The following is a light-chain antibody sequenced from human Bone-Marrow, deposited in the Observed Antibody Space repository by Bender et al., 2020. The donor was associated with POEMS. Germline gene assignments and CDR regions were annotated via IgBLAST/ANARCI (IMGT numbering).Light chain of an antibody. CDR3: QTWDSKTVV. CDR1: AFPKRY. V-gene: IGLV3-1*01. Sequence: SRELTQPPSESVFPGQTAKITCPGDAFPKRYCHLYQNKPGQVPLVVVYDGSDRPSGIPGRFSGSNSGNIATLTISGTQPMDVADYCCQTWDSKTVVCGGGTKLTVL. J-gene: IGLJ3*02. CDR2: DGS.